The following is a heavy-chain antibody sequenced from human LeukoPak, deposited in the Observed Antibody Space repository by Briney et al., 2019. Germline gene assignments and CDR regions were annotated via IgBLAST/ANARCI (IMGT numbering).Heavy chain of an antibody. V-gene: IGHV3-21*01. CDR1: GFTFSSYS. CDR2: ISSSSSYI. Sequence: GGSLRLSCAASGFTFSSYSMNWVRQAPGNGLEWVSSISSSSSYIYYADSVKGRFTISRDNAKNSLYLQMNSLRAEDTAVYYCAREHTPDSYGYGYWGQGTLVTVSS. J-gene: IGHJ4*02. CDR3: AREHTPDSYGYGY. D-gene: IGHD5-18*01.